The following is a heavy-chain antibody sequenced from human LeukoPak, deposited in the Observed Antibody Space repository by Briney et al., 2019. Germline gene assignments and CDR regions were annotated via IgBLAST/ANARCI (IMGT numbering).Heavy chain of an antibody. V-gene: IGHV3-23*01. J-gene: IGHJ4*02. CDR1: GFTFSSYA. CDR3: AKGGPAILYCSSTSCYLY. CDR2: ISGSGGST. D-gene: IGHD2-2*01. Sequence: PGGSLRLSCAASGFTFSSYAMSWVRQAPGKGLEWVSAISGSGGSTYYADSVKGRFTISRDNSKNTLYLQMNSLRAEDTPVYYWAKGGPAILYCSSTSCYLYWGQGTLVTVSS.